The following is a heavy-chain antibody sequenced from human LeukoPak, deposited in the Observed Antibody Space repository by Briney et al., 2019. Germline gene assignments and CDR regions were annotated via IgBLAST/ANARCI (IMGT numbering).Heavy chain of an antibody. D-gene: IGHD3-22*01. V-gene: IGHV4-59*02. CDR2: VYYSGST. CDR3: ARGIPHYDSSGYYYPTTPLNWFDP. Sequence: PSETLSLTCVVSGGSVSGYYWGWIRQPPGRGLEWIGYVYYSGSTYYNPSLKSRVTISVDTSKNQFSLKLSSVTAADTAVYYCARGIPHYDSSGYYYPTTPLNWFDPWGQGTLVTVSS. CDR1: GGSVSGYY. J-gene: IGHJ5*02.